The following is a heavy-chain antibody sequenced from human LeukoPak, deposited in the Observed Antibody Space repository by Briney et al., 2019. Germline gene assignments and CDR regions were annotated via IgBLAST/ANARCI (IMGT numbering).Heavy chain of an antibody. D-gene: IGHD2-2*01. J-gene: IGHJ5*02. CDR3: SRGRGYCSSTSCLNWFDP. V-gene: IGHV3-21*01. CDR1: GFTFSSYS. Sequence: KPGGSLRLSRAASGFTFSSYSMNWVRQAPGKGLEWVSSISSSSSYIYYADSVRGRFTISRDNAKNSLYLQMSSLRAEDTAVYYCSRGRGYCSSTSCLNWFDPWGQGTLVTVSS. CDR2: ISSSSSYI.